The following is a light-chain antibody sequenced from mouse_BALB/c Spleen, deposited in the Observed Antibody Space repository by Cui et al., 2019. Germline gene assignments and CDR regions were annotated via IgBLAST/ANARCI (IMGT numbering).Light chain of an antibody. Sequence: QIVLTQHPARISPSPGEKVTMTCSASSSVSYMYWYQQKPRSSPKPWIYLTSNLASGVPARFSGSGSGTSYSLTISSMEAEDAATYYCQQWSSNPYTFGGGTKLEIK. J-gene: IGKJ2*01. CDR1: SSVSY. V-gene: IGKV4-68*01. CDR3: QQWSSNPYT. CDR2: LTS.